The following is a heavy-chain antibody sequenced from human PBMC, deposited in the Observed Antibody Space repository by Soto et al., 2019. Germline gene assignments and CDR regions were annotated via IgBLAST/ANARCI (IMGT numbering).Heavy chain of an antibody. Sequence: QVQLVQSGAEVKKPGASVKVSCKASGYTFTDYYMHWVRQAPGQGLEWMGWINPNSGGTNYAQKFQGRVTMTRDTSISTAYMELNRLRSDDTAVYYCARDLSPSSGWPGMDVWGQGTTVTVSS. D-gene: IGHD6-19*01. J-gene: IGHJ6*02. CDR3: ARDLSPSSGWPGMDV. CDR1: GYTFTDYY. V-gene: IGHV1-2*02. CDR2: INPNSGGT.